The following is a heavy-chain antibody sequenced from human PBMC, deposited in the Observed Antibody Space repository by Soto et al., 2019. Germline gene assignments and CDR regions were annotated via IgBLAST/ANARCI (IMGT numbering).Heavy chain of an antibody. CDR1: GFSLSTSGVG. CDR3: SLHSVGEVAY. D-gene: IGHD3-10*01. Sequence: QITLKESGPTQVKPTQTLTLTCSFSGFSLSTSGVGVGWIRQPLGNALEWLAFIYWDDDKRHTPSLKSRPTLTKDPSKYQVVLTMSSMGPVDTATYYFSLHSVGEVAYWGQGTGVTVSS. CDR2: IYWDDDK. V-gene: IGHV2-5*02. J-gene: IGHJ4*02.